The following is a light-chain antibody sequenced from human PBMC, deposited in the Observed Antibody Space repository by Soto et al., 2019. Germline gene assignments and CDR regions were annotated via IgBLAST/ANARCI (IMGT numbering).Light chain of an antibody. CDR3: AAWDDSLNGFYV. V-gene: IGLV1-44*01. J-gene: IGLJ1*01. CDR2: GNN. CDR1: SSNIGSNT. Sequence: QSVLTQPPSASGTPGQRVTISCSGSSSNIGSNTVNWYQQLPGTAPKLLIYGNNQRPSGVPDRFSGSKSGTSASLAISGLQSEDEADYYCAAWDDSLNGFYVFGTGTKGTVL.